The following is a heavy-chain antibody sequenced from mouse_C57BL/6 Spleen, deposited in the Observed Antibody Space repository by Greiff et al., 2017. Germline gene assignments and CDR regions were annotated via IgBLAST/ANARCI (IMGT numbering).Heavy chain of an antibody. D-gene: IGHD3-3*01. CDR3: ARGGLAMGY. J-gene: IGHJ4*01. Sequence: EVTLVESGGGLVKPGGSLKLSCAASGFTFSDYGMHWVRQAPEKGLEWVAYISSGSSTIYYADTVQGRFTISRDKAKNTLYLQMTSLRSEDTAMYYCARGGLAMGYWGQGTSVTVSS. CDR2: ISSGSSTI. V-gene: IGHV5-17*01. CDR1: GFTFSDYG.